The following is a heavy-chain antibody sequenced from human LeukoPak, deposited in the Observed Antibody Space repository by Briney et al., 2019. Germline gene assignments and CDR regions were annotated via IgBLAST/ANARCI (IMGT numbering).Heavy chain of an antibody. D-gene: IGHD4-17*01. J-gene: IGHJ2*01. CDR2: IYFRGTT. V-gene: IGHV4-31*03. CDR1: GGSISSGGYS. CDR3: ARHGATVTPHWYFDL. Sequence: SETLSLTCTVSGGSISSGGYSWRWLRQHPVKGLEWIGYIYFRGTTYYNPSLRSRLTISVDTSKNQFSLKLSSVTAADTAVYYCARHGATVTPHWYFDLWGRGTLVTVSS.